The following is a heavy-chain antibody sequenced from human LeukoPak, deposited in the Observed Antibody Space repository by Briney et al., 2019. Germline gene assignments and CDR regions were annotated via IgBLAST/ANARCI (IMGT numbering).Heavy chain of an antibody. J-gene: IGHJ4*02. D-gene: IGHD5-18*01. V-gene: IGHV4-59*08. CDR2: IYYSGST. Sequence: SETLSLTCTVSGGSNSSYYWSWIRQPPGKGLEWIGYIYYSGSTNYNPSLKSRVTISVDTSKNQFSLKLSSVTAADTAVYYCARHGDSYGRPYYFDYWGQGTLVTVSS. CDR3: ARHGDSYGRPYYFDY. CDR1: GGSNSSYY.